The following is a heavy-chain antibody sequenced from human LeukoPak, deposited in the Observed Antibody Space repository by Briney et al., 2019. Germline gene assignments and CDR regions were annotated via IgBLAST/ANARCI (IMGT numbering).Heavy chain of an antibody. Sequence: PSETLSLTCTVSGGSISDYYYWGWIRQPPGKGLEWIGSMHYSGKNFYNPSLRSRVTISVDTSKNRISLKMNSVTAADTAVYYCARSRDIVVVSGGIGLNWFDPWGQGTLVIVSS. V-gene: IGHV4-39*01. J-gene: IGHJ5*02. CDR1: GGSISDYYY. CDR3: ARSRDIVVVSGGIGLNWFDP. CDR2: MHYSGKN. D-gene: IGHD2-21*01.